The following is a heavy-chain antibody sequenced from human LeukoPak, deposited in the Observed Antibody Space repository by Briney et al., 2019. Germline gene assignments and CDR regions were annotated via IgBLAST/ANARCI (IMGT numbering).Heavy chain of an antibody. Sequence: GGSLRLSCAASGFTFSSYGMNWVRQAPGKGLEWISYISSSSSTVYYADSVRGRFSVSRDNAKNSVYLQMNSLRVEDTAEYYCARGVSTVFNPVDYWGQGTLVTVSS. V-gene: IGHV3-48*01. CDR1: GFTFSSYG. D-gene: IGHD4-17*01. CDR2: ISSSSSTV. CDR3: ARGVSTVFNPVDY. J-gene: IGHJ4*02.